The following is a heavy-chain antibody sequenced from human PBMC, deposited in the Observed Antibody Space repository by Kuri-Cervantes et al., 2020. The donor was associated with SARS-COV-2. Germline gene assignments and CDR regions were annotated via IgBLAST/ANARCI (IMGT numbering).Heavy chain of an antibody. CDR1: GYTFTGYY. J-gene: IGHJ4*02. D-gene: IGHD3-22*01. V-gene: IGHV1-2*04. Sequence: ASVKVSCKASGYTFTGYYMHWVRQAPGQGLEWMGWINPNSGGTNYAQKFQGWVTMTRDTSISTAYMELSRLRSDDTAVYYCASYYYDSSDHRESDYWGQGTLVTVSS. CDR2: INPNSGGT. CDR3: ASYYYDSSDHRESDY.